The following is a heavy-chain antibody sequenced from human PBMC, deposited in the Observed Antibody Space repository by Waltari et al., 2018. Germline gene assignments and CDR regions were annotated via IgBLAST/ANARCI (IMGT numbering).Heavy chain of an antibody. CDR3: ATEGGVTGCDD. Sequence: QVHLVQSGAEVKNPGASVKVSCKVSGYGLDILSIHWVRQAPGKGREWMGSFDPELRKTIDARKFQSRFTMTEDTATDTAYLDLSSLSADGTAVYYCATEGGVTGCDDWGQGTLVTVSS. CDR2: FDPELRKT. J-gene: IGHJ4*02. V-gene: IGHV1-24*01. D-gene: IGHD2-21*02. CDR1: GYGLDILS.